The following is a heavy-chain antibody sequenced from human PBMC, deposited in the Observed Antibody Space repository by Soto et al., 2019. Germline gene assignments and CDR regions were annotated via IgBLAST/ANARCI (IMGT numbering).Heavy chain of an antibody. V-gene: IGHV4-31*03. D-gene: IGHD3-3*02. J-gene: IGHJ5*02. CDR1: GGSISSGGYY. CDR2: IYYSGST. CDR3: ARESSLGWFDP. Sequence: SETLSLTCTVSGGSISSGGYYWSWIRQHPGKGLEWIGYIYYSGSTYYNPSLKSRVTISVDTSKNQFSLKLSSVTAADTAVYYCARESSLGWFDPWGQGTLVTVSS.